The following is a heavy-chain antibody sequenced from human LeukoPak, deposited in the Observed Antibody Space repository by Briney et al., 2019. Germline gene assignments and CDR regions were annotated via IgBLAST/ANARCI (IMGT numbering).Heavy chain of an antibody. D-gene: IGHD3-22*01. Sequence: GGSLRLSCAASGFTFSSYAMSWVRQAPGKGLVWVSRIHSDGSSTSYADSVRGRFTISRDDAKSTLYLQMNSLRAEDTAVYYCARSGWPYYFDYWGQGTLVTVSS. CDR1: GFTFSSYA. CDR2: IHSDGSST. CDR3: ARSGWPYYFDY. V-gene: IGHV3-74*01. J-gene: IGHJ4*02.